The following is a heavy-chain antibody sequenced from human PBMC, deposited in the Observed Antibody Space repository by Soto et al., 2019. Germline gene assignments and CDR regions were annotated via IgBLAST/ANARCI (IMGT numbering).Heavy chain of an antibody. CDR2: IIPIFGTA. J-gene: IGHJ6*02. CDR1: GGTFSSYA. CDR3: ARVLYYDCWSGYSSNYYYGRDG. Sequence: SVKVSCKASGGTFSSYAISWVRQAPGQGLAWMGGIIPIFGTANYAQKFQGRVTITADKSTRTAYMELSSLRSEDTAVYYCARVLYYDCWSGYSSNYYYGRDGWGQGTTVTVSS. D-gene: IGHD3-3*01. V-gene: IGHV1-69*06.